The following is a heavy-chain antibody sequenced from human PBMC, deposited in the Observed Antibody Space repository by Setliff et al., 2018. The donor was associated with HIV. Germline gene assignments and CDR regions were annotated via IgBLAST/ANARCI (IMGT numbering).Heavy chain of an antibody. CDR3: ARALITMVRGVIQDY. Sequence: ASVKVSCKASGYTFTSYGISWVRQAPGQGLEWMGWISAYNGNTNYAQKLQGRVTMTTDTSTSTAYMELRSLRSDDTAVYYCARALITMVRGVIQDYWGQGTLVTVTS. CDR1: GYTFTSYG. D-gene: IGHD3-10*01. J-gene: IGHJ4*02. V-gene: IGHV1-18*01. CDR2: ISAYNGNT.